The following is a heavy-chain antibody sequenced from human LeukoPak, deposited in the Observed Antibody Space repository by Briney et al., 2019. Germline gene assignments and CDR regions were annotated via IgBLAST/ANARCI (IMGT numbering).Heavy chain of an antibody. V-gene: IGHV3-53*01. CDR2: IYSGGFT. J-gene: IGHJ4*02. CDR1: GFTGSSTY. Sequence: GGSLRLSCAASGFTGSSTYMSWVRQAPGKGLEWASVIYSGGFTYYADSVKGRFTISRDNSKNTVYLQMNSLRGEDTAVYYCAKNTGGLPTDWGQGTLVTVSS. CDR3: AKNTGGLPTD. D-gene: IGHD2-8*02.